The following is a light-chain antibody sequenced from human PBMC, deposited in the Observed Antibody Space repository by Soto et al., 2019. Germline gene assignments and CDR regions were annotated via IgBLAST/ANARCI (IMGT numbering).Light chain of an antibody. J-gene: IGKJ5*01. Sequence: DIQMTQSPSSLSASVGYRFTIACQASQDISNYLHWYQQKPGKAPKLLIYDASNLETGVPSRFSGSGSGTDFTFTISRLQPEDIATYYCQQYENLPTFGQGTQREIK. V-gene: IGKV1-33*01. CDR1: QDISNY. CDR2: DAS. CDR3: QQYENLPT.